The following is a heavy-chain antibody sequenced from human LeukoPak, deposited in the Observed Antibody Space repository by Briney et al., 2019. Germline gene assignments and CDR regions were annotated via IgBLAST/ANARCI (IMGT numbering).Heavy chain of an antibody. CDR2: IYYSGST. CDR1: GGSISSSSYY. Sequence: SETLSLTCTVSGGSISSSSYYWGWIRQPPGKGLERIGSIYYSGSTYYNPSLKSRVTISVDTSKNQFSLKLSSVTAADTAVYYCARPYSSGWYYFGYWGQGTLVTVSS. D-gene: IGHD6-19*01. CDR3: ARPYSSGWYYFGY. V-gene: IGHV4-39*01. J-gene: IGHJ4*02.